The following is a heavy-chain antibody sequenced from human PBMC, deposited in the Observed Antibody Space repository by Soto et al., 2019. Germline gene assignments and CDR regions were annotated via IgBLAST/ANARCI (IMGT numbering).Heavy chain of an antibody. Sequence: GASVKVSCKASGGTFSSYAISWVRQAPGQGLEWMGGIIPIFGTANYAQKFQGRVTITADESTSTAYMELSSLRSEDTAVYYCAREKIVATISPRFGMDVWGQGTTVTVSS. CDR3: AREKIVATISPRFGMDV. CDR1: GGTFSSYA. V-gene: IGHV1-69*13. D-gene: IGHD5-12*01. CDR2: IIPIFGTA. J-gene: IGHJ6*01.